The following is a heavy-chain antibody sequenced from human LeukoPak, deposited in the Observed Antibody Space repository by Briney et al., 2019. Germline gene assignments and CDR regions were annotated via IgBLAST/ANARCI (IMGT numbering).Heavy chain of an antibody. CDR1: GFAFSIYA. V-gene: IGHV3-23*01. D-gene: IGHD3-16*01. J-gene: IGHJ4*02. CDR3: AKDPFNIFGGL. CDR2: ITASGPRT. Sequence: GGSLRLSCAASGFAFSIYAMNWVRQAPGKGLEGVSGITASGPRTYYADSVKGRFTISRDNSKNEVYLQMDSLRAEDTAIYYCAKDPFNIFGGLWGQGTLVTVSA.